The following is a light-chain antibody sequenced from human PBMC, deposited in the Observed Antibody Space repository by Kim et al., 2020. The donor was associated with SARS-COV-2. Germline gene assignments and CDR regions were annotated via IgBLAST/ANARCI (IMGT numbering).Light chain of an antibody. V-gene: IGKV1-39*01. CDR1: QNIAKF. J-gene: IGKJ5*01. Sequence: SASGGGRVTIACRASQNIAKFLNWYQQKPGEAPRLLIHDATTLQSGVSPRFSGSGFGTDFTLTISSLQSEDVATYFCQHSFNVPITFGQGTRLEIK. CDR2: DAT. CDR3: QHSFNVPIT.